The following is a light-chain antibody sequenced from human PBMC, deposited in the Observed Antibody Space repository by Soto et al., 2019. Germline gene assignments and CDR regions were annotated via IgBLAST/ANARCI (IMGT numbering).Light chain of an antibody. CDR1: SSDVGGYNY. J-gene: IGLJ1*01. V-gene: IGLV2-8*01. CDR2: EVS. Sequence: QSALTQPPSASGSPGQSVTISCTGTSSDVGGYNYVSWYQQHPGKAPKLMIYEVSKRPSGVPDRFSGSKSGNTASLTVSGLQAEDEADYYCSSYAGXKKVFGTGTRVTVL. CDR3: SSYAGXKKV.